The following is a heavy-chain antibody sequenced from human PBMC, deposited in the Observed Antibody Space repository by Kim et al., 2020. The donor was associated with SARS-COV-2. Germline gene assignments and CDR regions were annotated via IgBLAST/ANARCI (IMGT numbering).Heavy chain of an antibody. V-gene: IGHV1-69*01. CDR3: ARGITIFGVVTGYYFDY. D-gene: IGHD3-3*01. J-gene: IGHJ4*02. Sequence: FQGRVTITADESTSTAYMELSSLRSEDTAVYYCARGITIFGVVTGYYFDYWGQGTLVTVSS.